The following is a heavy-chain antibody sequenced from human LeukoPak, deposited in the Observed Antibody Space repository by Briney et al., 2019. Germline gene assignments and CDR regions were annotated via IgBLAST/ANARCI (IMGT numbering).Heavy chain of an antibody. CDR1: GFTFSTYA. Sequence: GRSLTLSCAASGFTFSTYAIHWVRQAPGQGLEWVAVISSDGSNKYYADSVKGRFTISRDNSKNTLYLQMNSLRAEDTAVYYCAKEGDYDYYFDYWGQGTLVTVSS. V-gene: IGHV3-30-3*01. CDR2: ISSDGSNK. CDR3: AKEGDYDYYFDY. D-gene: IGHD5-12*01. J-gene: IGHJ4*02.